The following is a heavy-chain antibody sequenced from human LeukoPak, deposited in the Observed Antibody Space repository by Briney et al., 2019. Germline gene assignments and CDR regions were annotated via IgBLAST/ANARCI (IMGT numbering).Heavy chain of an antibody. D-gene: IGHD3-22*01. CDR2: IGAIAGST. J-gene: IGHJ4*02. CDR3: AKRFLDSSGYSQCDY. Sequence: GGSLRPSCAASGSPFGSYAMSWVRPAPGKGMGWVSSIGAIAGSTYYADSVRGRFTVSRDKSKNTRYLQMNTLRAEDTAVYYCAKRFLDSSGYSQCDYWGEGALVTVSS. V-gene: IGHV3-23*01. CDR1: GSPFGSYA.